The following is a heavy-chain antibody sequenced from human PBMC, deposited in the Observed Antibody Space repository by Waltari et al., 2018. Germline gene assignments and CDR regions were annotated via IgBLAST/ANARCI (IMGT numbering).Heavy chain of an antibody. CDR2: IIPLLGIA. V-gene: IGHV1-69*04. J-gene: IGHJ4*02. CDR1: GGTFSSYA. CDR3: ARDPERT. Sequence: QVQLVQSGAEVKKPGSSVKLSCKAFGGTFSSYAISWVRQAPGQGLEWMGRIIPLLGIANYAQKFQGRVTITADKSTSTAYMELSSLRSEDTAVYYCARDPERTWGQGTLVTVSS.